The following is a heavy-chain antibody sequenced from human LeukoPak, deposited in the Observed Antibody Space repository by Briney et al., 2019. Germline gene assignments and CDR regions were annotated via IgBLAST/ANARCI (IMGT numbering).Heavy chain of an antibody. CDR1: GYTFTSYA. CDR2: INTNTVNP. Sequence: GASVKVSCKASGYTFTSYAMNWVRQAPGQGLEWMGWINTNTVNPTYAQGFTGRFIFSLDTSVSTAYLQISSLKAEDTAVYYCARDLDTAMVAETFDYWGQGTLVTVSS. D-gene: IGHD5-18*01. J-gene: IGHJ4*02. V-gene: IGHV7-4-1*02. CDR3: ARDLDTAMVAETFDY.